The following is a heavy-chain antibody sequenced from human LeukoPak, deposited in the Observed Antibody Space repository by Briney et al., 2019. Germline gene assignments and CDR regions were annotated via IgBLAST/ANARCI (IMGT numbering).Heavy chain of an antibody. V-gene: IGHV3-74*01. CDR1: GFTFSSYW. CDR2: INSDGSST. Sequence: LAGGSLRLSCAASGFTFSSYWMHWVRQAPGKGLVWVSSINSDGSSTSYADSVKGRFTISRDNAKNTLYLQMNSLRAEDTAVYYCASRGAFDIWGQGTMVTVSS. CDR3: ASRGAFDI. J-gene: IGHJ3*02.